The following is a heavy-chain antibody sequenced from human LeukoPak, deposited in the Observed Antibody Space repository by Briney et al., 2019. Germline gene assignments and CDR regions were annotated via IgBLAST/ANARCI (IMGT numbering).Heavy chain of an antibody. D-gene: IGHD6-19*01. J-gene: IGHJ4*02. CDR3: ARDPSSGWGGFDY. V-gene: IGHV3-21*01. Sequence: GGSLRLSCAASGFTFSSYAMSWVRQAPGKGLEWVSSISSTSSYIYYADSVKGRFTISRDNAKNLLYLQVNSLGGEDTAVYYCARDPSSGWGGFDYWGQGTLVTVSS. CDR2: ISSTSSYI. CDR1: GFTFSSYA.